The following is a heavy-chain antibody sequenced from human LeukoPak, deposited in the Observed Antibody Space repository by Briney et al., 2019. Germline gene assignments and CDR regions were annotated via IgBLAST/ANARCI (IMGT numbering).Heavy chain of an antibody. J-gene: IGHJ4*02. CDR1: GFTFSNAW. V-gene: IGHV3-15*01. Sequence: GGSLRLSCAASGFTFSNAWISWVRQAPGKGLEWVGRIKSKTDGGTTDYAAPVKGRFTISRDDSKNTLYLQMNSLKTEDTAVYYCTADYGSGSYDYWGQGTLVTVSS. CDR2: IKSKTDGGTT. CDR3: TADYGSGSYDY. D-gene: IGHD3-10*01.